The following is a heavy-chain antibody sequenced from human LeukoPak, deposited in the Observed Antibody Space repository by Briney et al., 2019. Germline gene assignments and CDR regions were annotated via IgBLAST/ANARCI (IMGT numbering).Heavy chain of an antibody. D-gene: IGHD3-16*01. CDR1: GYTFTGYY. J-gene: IGHJ4*02. CDR2: INPNSGGT. CDR3: ARASVKWAGGVFYYFDN. Sequence: GASVKVSCKASGYTFTGYYMHWVRQAPGQGLEWMGWINPNSGGTNYAQKFQGRVTMTRDTSISTAYMELSRLRSDDTAVYYCARASVKWAGGVFYYFDNWGQGTLVTVSS. V-gene: IGHV1-2*02.